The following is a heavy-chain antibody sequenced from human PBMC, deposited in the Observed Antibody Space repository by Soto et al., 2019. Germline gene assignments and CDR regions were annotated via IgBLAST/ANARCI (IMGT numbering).Heavy chain of an antibody. Sequence: PGGSLRLSCAASGFTFSSYGMHWVRQAPGKGLEWVAVIWYDGSNKYYADSVKGRFTISRDNSKNTLYLQMNSLRAEDTAVYYCARDRYPPAVTPQAPHNWFDPWGQGTLVTVSS. CDR2: IWYDGSNK. CDR3: ARDRYPPAVTPQAPHNWFDP. V-gene: IGHV3-33*01. CDR1: GFTFSSYG. D-gene: IGHD4-17*01. J-gene: IGHJ5*02.